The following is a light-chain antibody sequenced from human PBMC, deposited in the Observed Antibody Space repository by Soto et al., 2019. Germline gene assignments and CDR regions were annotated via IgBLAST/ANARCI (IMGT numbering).Light chain of an antibody. V-gene: IGLV2-8*01. Sequence: QSALTQPPSASGSPGQSVTISCTGTSTDVGGYNYVSWYQQHPGKAPKLMIYEVSKRPSGIPDRFSGSKSGNTASLTVSGLQAEDEADYYCSSYAGRNNVVFAAGTKLTV. CDR3: SSYAGRNNVV. J-gene: IGLJ2*01. CDR1: STDVGGYNY. CDR2: EVS.